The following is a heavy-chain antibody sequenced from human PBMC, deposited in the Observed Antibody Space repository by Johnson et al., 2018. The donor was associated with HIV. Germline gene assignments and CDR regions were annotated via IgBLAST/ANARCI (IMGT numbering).Heavy chain of an antibody. CDR1: GFAFEDYA. D-gene: IGHD3-16*01. CDR2: IGSNGLTI. J-gene: IGHJ3*02. V-gene: IGHV3-9*01. Sequence: VQLVESGGGLVQPGRSLRLSCAASGFAFEDYAMHWVRQAPGKGLEWVSGIGSNGLTIGYVDSVKGRFTISRDDATNSLYLRMDSLRTEDTALYYCAKDQNYGSYLLSFDIWGRGTLVTVSS. CDR3: AKDQNYGSYLLSFDI.